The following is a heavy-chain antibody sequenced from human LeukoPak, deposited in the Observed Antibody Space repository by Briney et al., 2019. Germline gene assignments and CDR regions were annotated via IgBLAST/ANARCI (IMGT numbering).Heavy chain of an antibody. CDR1: GYSFTNYW. D-gene: IGHD5-24*01. CDR2: IYPGDSDT. CDR3: ARLAGDGYNSFDN. V-gene: IGHV5-51*07. Sequence: GESLKISCKGSGYSFTNYWIGWVHQMPGKGLEWMVIIYPGDSDTRYSPSFQGHVTISADKSTSTAYLQWSSLKASDTAMYYCARLAGDGYNSFDNWGRGTLVTVSS. J-gene: IGHJ4*02.